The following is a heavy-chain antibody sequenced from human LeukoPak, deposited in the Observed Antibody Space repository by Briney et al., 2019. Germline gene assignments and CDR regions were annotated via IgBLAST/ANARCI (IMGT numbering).Heavy chain of an antibody. J-gene: IGHJ4*02. CDR2: IKSKTDGGTT. Sequence: PGGSLRLSCAASGFTFSNAWMSWVRQAPGKGLEWVGRIKSKTDGGTTDYAAPVKGRFTISRDDSKNTLYLQMNSLKTEDTAVYYCRCYYDSKTPSDFDYWGQGTLVTVSS. D-gene: IGHD3-22*01. CDR3: RCYYDSKTPSDFDY. V-gene: IGHV3-15*01. CDR1: GFTFSNAW.